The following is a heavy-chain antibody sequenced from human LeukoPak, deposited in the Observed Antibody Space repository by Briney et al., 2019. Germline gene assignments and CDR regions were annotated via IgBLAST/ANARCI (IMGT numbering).Heavy chain of an antibody. Sequence: VKVSCKASGGTFSSYAISWVRQAPGQGLEWMGRIIPILGIANYAQKFQGRVTITADKSTSTAYMELSSLRSEDTAVYYCASPGIAVAGHSDYWGQGTLVTVSS. CDR2: IIPILGIA. CDR3: ASPGIAVAGHSDY. CDR1: GGTFSSYA. J-gene: IGHJ4*02. D-gene: IGHD6-19*01. V-gene: IGHV1-69*10.